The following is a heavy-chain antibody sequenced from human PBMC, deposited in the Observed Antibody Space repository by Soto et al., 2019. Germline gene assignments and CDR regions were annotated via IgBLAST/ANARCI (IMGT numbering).Heavy chain of an antibody. CDR3: EGSWT. D-gene: IGHD5-12*01. Sequence: EVQVVESGGDLVQPGGSLRLSFAASGFTIRNYAMSWVRQAPGKALEWVSGISGGSDRTYYADSVKGRFTIFKDNSNNTLYLQMSSLRVEDTAVYHCEGSWTWGQGTMVTVSS. J-gene: IGHJ3*01. CDR2: ISGGSDRT. V-gene: IGHV3-23*04. CDR1: GFTIRNYA.